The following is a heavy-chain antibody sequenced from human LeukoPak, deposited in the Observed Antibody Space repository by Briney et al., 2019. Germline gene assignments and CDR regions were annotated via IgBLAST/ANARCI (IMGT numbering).Heavy chain of an antibody. D-gene: IGHD3-10*01. CDR2: ISSSGSTI. V-gene: IGHV3-11*04. CDR3: ARERFRGSGAPKSDY. J-gene: IGHJ4*02. CDR1: GFTFSDYY. Sequence: GGSLRPSCAASGFTFSDYYMSWIRQAPGKGLEWVSYISSSGSTIYYADSVKGRFTISRDNAKNSLYLQMNSLRAEDTAVYYCARERFRGSGAPKSDYWGQGTLVTVSS.